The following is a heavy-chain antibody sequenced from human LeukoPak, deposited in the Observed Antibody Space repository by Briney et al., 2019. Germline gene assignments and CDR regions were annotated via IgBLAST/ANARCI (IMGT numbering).Heavy chain of an antibody. CDR2: IKQDGSEA. D-gene: IGHD3-10*01. V-gene: IGHV3-7*04. J-gene: IGHJ4*02. CDR3: TRDALFGSGRTHLDF. CDR1: AFTFNRYW. Sequence: GGSLRLSCAASAFTFNRYWMSWVRQAPGKGVQWVANIKQDGSEAHYVDSVKGRFTISRDNAKNSLSLQMNSLNVDDTGVYFCTRDALFGSGRTHLDFWSQGTLVSVSS.